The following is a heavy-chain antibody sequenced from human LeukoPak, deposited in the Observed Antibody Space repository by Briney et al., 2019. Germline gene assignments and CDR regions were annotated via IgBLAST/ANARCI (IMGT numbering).Heavy chain of an antibody. D-gene: IGHD5-12*01. CDR3: ARDRYSGYNLGDAFDM. CDR1: GFTFSSYA. Sequence: GGSLRLSCAASGFTFSSYAMHWVRQAPGKGLEWVTFISYDGRNKYYADSVKGRFTISRDNSKNTVYLQMNSLRAEDTAVYYCARDRYSGYNLGDAFDMWGQGTMVTVSS. J-gene: IGHJ3*02. CDR2: ISYDGRNK. V-gene: IGHV3-30-3*01.